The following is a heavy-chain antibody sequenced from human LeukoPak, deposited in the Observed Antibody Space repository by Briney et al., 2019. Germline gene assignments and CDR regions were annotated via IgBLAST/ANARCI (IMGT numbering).Heavy chain of an antibody. J-gene: IGHJ4*02. D-gene: IGHD4-17*01. CDR3: ARHRGVFYGAAGERHSGLDY. V-gene: IGHV1-2*02. CDR2: LNPNTGGT. Sequence: GASVKVSCKAPGYTFTGYYMHWVRQAPGQGLEWMGWLNPNTGGTNYAQKFQGRVTMTRDTSISTAYMELSRLGSGDTAVYYCARHRGVFYGAAGERHSGLDYWGQGTLVTVSS. CDR1: GYTFTGYY.